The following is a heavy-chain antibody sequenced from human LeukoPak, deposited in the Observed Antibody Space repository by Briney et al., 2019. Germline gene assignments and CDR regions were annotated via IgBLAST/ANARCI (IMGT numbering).Heavy chain of an antibody. V-gene: IGHV3-30*04. J-gene: IGHJ4*02. D-gene: IGHD4-17*01. Sequence: GGSLRLSCAASGFTFSNFAMHWVRQAPGKGLEWVAVISYDGSNKYHAESVKGRFTISRDNAKNSLYLQMNSLRAEDTAVYYCARDSLTTVTTLIDYWGQGTLVTVSS. CDR1: GFTFSNFA. CDR2: ISYDGSNK. CDR3: ARDSLTTVTTLIDY.